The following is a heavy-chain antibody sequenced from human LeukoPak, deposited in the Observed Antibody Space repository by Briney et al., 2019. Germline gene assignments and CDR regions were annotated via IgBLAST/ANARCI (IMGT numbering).Heavy chain of an antibody. CDR3: ATQRRLRFLEWLPGPYYMDV. D-gene: IGHD3-3*01. Sequence: PGGSLRLSCAASGFTFSSYWMSWVRQAPGKGLEWVANIKQDGSEKYYVDSVKGRFTISRDNAKNSLYLQMNSLRAEDTAVYYCATQRRLRFLEWLPGPYYMDVWGKGTTVTVSS. CDR2: IKQDGSEK. V-gene: IGHV3-7*01. J-gene: IGHJ6*03. CDR1: GFTFSSYW.